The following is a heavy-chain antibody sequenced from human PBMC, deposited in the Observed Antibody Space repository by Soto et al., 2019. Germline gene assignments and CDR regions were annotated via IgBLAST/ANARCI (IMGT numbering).Heavy chain of an antibody. D-gene: IGHD2-2*01. V-gene: IGHV4-34*01. CDR3: SRGIDAHKGGRT. Sequence: QVQLHQWGAGLLKPSETLSLTCAVFDESLSDYYYTWTRQPPGKGLEWIGEIHPSGSTHYNPSLTTRVTLSQDTSKKQFSLPLLSVTAADTAVYYCSRGIDAHKGGRTWGQGTLVTVSS. J-gene: IGHJ5*02. CDR2: IHPSGST. CDR1: DESLSDYY.